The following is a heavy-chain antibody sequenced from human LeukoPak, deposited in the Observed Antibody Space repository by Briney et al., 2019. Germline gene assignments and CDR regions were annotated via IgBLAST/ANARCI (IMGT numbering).Heavy chain of an antibody. V-gene: IGHV4-34*01. CDR3: ARGCSSTSCLYYFDY. D-gene: IGHD2-2*01. Sequence: PSETLSLTCTVSGGSISSYYWSWIRQPPGKGLEWIGEINHSGSTNYNPSLKSRVTISVDTSKNQFSLKLSSVTAADTAVYYCARGCSSTSCLYYFDYWGQGTLVTVSS. CDR2: INHSGST. J-gene: IGHJ4*02. CDR1: GGSISSYY.